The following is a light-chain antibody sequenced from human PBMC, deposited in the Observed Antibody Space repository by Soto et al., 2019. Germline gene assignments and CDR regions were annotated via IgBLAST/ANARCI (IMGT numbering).Light chain of an antibody. J-gene: IGLJ1*01. CDR3: SSKTSTDTLV. V-gene: IGLV2-14*01. CDR2: DVT. Sequence: QSALTQPASVSGSPGQSITISCTGSSSDVGDYDFVAWYQQSPGEAPKVMIYDVTSRPPGVSNRFSGSKSGNTASLTISGLQAEDEADYYCSSKTSTDTLVFGTGTKVTVL. CDR1: SSDVGDYDF.